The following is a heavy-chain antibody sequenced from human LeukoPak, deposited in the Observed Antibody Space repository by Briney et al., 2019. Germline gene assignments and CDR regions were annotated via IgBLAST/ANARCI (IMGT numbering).Heavy chain of an antibody. CDR2: ISGSGGST. Sequence: GSLRLSCAASGFTFSSYAMSWVRPAPGKGLEWVSAISGSGGSTYYADSVKGRFTISRDNSKNTLYLQMNSLRAEDTAVYYCAKDGLGGSETTFIDYWGQGTLVTVSS. CDR3: AKDGLGGSETTFIDY. D-gene: IGHD3-16*01. CDR1: GFTFSSYA. V-gene: IGHV3-23*01. J-gene: IGHJ4*02.